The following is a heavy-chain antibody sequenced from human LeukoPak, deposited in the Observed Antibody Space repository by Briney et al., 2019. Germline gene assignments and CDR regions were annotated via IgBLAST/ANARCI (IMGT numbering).Heavy chain of an antibody. V-gene: IGHV4-59*01. Sequence: SETLSLTCTVSGGSISSYYWSWIRQPPGKGLQWIGYIYYSGSTNYNPSLKSRVTISVDTSKNQFSLKLSSVTAADTVVFYCARVRGYSYGSDAFDIWGQGTMVTVSS. CDR1: GGSISSYY. J-gene: IGHJ3*02. D-gene: IGHD5-18*01. CDR2: IYYSGST. CDR3: ARVRGYSYGSDAFDI.